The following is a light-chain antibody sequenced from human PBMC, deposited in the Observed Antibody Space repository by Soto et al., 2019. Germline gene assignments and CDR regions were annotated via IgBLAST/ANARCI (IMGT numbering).Light chain of an antibody. V-gene: IGLV2-14*01. CDR2: EVS. Sequence: QSVLTQPASVSGSPGQSVTICCTGTSSDVGTYNYVSWYQQHPGKAPKLIIYEVSNRPSGVSNRFSGSRSGNPASLTISGLQAEDAADYYCSSYTRSHDYVLGTGTKVTVL. CDR3: SSYTRSHDYV. J-gene: IGLJ1*01. CDR1: SSDVGTYNY.